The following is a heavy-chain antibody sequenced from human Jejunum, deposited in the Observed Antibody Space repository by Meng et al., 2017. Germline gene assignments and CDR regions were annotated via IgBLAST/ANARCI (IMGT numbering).Heavy chain of an antibody. D-gene: IGHD2-2*02. CDR1: GFTFSSYA. Sequence: EVQLLESGAGLVQPGGSLRLSCAASGFTFSSYALSWVRQAPGKGLEWVSTISGRGGGTYYPDSVKGRFTISRDDSKNTLYLQMNSLRAEDTAVYYCARGCGTTCYIDYWGQGTLVTVSS. CDR3: ARGCGTTCYIDY. J-gene: IGHJ4*02. CDR2: ISGRGGGT. V-gene: IGHV3-23*01.